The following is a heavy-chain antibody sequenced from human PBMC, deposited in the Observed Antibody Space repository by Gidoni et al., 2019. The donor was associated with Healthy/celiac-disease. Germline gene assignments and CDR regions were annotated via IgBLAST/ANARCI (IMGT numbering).Heavy chain of an antibody. Sequence: EVQLVESGGGLVQPGGSLRLSCAASGFTFSSYEMNWVRQAPGKGLEWVSYISSSGSTIYYADSVKGRFTISRDNAKNSLYLQMNSLRAEDTAVYYCARDKPVEVATSYYYYYGMDVWGQGTTVTVSS. V-gene: IGHV3-48*03. CDR2: ISSSGSTI. CDR3: ARDKPVEVATSYYYYYGMDV. J-gene: IGHJ6*02. CDR1: GFTFSSYE. D-gene: IGHD5-12*01.